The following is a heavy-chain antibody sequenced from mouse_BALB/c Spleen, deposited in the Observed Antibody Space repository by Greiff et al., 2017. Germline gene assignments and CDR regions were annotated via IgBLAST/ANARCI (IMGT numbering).Heavy chain of an antibody. CDR2: ISSGGST. J-gene: IGHJ3*01. CDR3: ARENGNPAWFAY. Sequence: EVQVVESGGGLVKPGGSLKLSCAASGFTFSSYAMSWVRQTPEKRLEWVASISSGGSTYYPDSVKGRFTISRDNARNILYLQMSSLRSEDTAMYYCARENGNPAWFAYWGQGTLVTVSA. CDR1: GFTFSSYA. V-gene: IGHV5-6-5*01. D-gene: IGHD2-1*01.